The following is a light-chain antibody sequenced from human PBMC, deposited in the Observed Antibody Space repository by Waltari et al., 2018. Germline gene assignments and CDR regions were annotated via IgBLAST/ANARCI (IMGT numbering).Light chain of an antibody. CDR1: QSVSSS. J-gene: IGKJ4*01. V-gene: IGKV3-11*01. Sequence: EIVLTQSPATLSLSSGDRATLSCRASQSVSSSLAWSQQRPGQAPRLLIYAASNRATGIPARFSGSGSGTDFTLTISSLEPEDFAVYYCQQRSSWPLTFGGGTKVEVK. CDR2: AAS. CDR3: QQRSSWPLT.